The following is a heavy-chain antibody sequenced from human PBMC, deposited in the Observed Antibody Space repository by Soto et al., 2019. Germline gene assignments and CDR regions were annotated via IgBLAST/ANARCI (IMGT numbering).Heavy chain of an antibody. Sequence: ASVKVSCKASGYTFTGYYMHWVRQAPGQGLEWMGWINPNSGGTNYAQKFQGWVTMTRDTSISTAYMELSRLRSDDTAVYYCAREKTPMSPHYFYYGMDVWGQGTTVTVSS. CDR2: INPNSGGT. V-gene: IGHV1-2*04. CDR3: AREKTPMSPHYFYYGMDV. CDR1: GYTFTGYY. J-gene: IGHJ6*02. D-gene: IGHD3-9*01.